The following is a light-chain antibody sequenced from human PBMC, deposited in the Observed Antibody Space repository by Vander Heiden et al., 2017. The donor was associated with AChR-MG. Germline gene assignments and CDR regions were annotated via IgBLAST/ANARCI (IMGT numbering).Light chain of an antibody. CDR1: SSNIGAGYD. J-gene: IGLJ2*01. CDR2: GNS. CDR3: QSYDSSLSGSV. V-gene: IGLV1-40*01. Sequence: QSVLTQPPSVSGAPGQTVTISCTGSSSNIGAGYDVRWDQRLPGTAPKLLIYGNSKRPSGVPDRFSGSKSGTSASLAITGLQAEDEADYYCQSYDSSLSGSVFGGGTKLTVL.